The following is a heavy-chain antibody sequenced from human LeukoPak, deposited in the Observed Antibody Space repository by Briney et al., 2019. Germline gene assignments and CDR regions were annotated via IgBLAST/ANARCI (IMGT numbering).Heavy chain of an antibody. CDR3: ARDRIAVAGTKDYYYYGMDV. Sequence: PGGSLRLSCAASGFTVSSNYVSWVRQAPGKGLEWVSVIYSGGSTYYADSVKGQFTISRHNSKNTLYLQMNSLRAEDTAVYYCARDRIAVAGTKDYYYYGMDVWGQGTTVTVSS. CDR1: GFTVSSNY. D-gene: IGHD6-19*01. J-gene: IGHJ6*02. V-gene: IGHV3-53*04. CDR2: IYSGGST.